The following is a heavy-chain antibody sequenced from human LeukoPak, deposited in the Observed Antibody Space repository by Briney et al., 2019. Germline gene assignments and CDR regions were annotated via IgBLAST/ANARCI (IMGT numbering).Heavy chain of an antibody. J-gene: IGHJ6*02. CDR2: ISSGGSTI. V-gene: IGHV3-48*03. CDR3: AKDITMVREYGMYV. D-gene: IGHD3-10*01. CDR1: GFSSTSYE. Sequence: PGGSLRLSCAASGFSSTSYEINWVRQAPGKGLEWVSYISSGGSTIYYADSVKGRFTISIDNAKNSLYLQMNSQRAEDTAVYYCAKDITMVREYGMYVWGQGTTVTVSS.